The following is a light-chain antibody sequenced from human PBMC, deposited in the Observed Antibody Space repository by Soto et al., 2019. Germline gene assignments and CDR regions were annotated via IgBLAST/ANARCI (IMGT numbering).Light chain of an antibody. CDR1: SSDVGGYNS. J-gene: IGLJ1*01. CDR3: SSYTTSSTLLYV. V-gene: IGLV2-14*01. Sequence: QSVLTQPASVSGSPGQSITISCTGTSSDVGGYNSVSWYQQHPGKAPKLMIYEVSNRPSGVSNRFSGSKSGNTASLTISGLQAEDEAEYYCSSYTTSSTLLYVFGTGTKVTVL. CDR2: EVS.